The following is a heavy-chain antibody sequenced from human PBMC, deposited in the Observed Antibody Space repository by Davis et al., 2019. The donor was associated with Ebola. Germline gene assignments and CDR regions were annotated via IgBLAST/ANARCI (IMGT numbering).Heavy chain of an antibody. CDR3: ASAPYENY. J-gene: IGHJ4*02. Sequence: SDTLSLTCTVSGGSLRSSNWWRYVRQSPGKGLEWIGEILQTGDTNYSPSLKGRVTISADTSRNQFSLKLTSVTAADTAVYYCASAPYENYWGQGTLVTVSS. D-gene: IGHD3-16*01. CDR2: ILQTGDT. CDR1: GGSLRSSNW. V-gene: IGHV4-4*02.